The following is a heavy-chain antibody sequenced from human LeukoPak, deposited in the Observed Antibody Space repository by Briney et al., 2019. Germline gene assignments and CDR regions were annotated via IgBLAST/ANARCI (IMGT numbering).Heavy chain of an antibody. CDR1: GGSISSYY. J-gene: IGHJ6*03. Sequence: SETLSLTCTVSGGSISSYYWSWIRQPPGKGLEWIGYIYYSGSTNYNPSLKSRVTISVDTSKNQFSLKLSSVTAADTAVYYCARDLPGSHYYMDVWGKGTTVTVSS. D-gene: IGHD5/OR15-5a*01. CDR3: ARDLPGSHYYMDV. CDR2: IYYSGST. V-gene: IGHV4-59*12.